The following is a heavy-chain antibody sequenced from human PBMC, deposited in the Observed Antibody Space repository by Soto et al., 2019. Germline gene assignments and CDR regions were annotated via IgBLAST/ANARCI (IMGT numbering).Heavy chain of an antibody. V-gene: IGHV1-2*02. CDR1: GYTFTGYY. J-gene: IGHJ5*02. CDR3: AREEGFRITMDRGRWFDP. D-gene: IGHD3-10*01. CDR2: VNPISGDT. Sequence: QIQLVQSGAEVKKPGASVKVSCRASGYTFTGYYLHWVRQAPGQGPEWMGWVNPISGDTNYAQKFQDRVIMTRDRSITTVHMELSRLRSDDTAVYYCAREEGFRITMDRGRWFDPWGQGTLVTVSS.